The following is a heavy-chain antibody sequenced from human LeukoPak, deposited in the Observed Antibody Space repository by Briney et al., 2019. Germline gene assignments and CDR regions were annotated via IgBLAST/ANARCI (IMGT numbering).Heavy chain of an antibody. CDR3: ARAPFYGSGSYYYDH. V-gene: IGHV3-21*01. CDR2: ISSSSSYI. D-gene: IGHD3-10*01. Sequence: GGSLRLSCAASGFTFSSYAMSWVRQAPGKGLEWVSSISSSSSYIYYADSVKGRFTISRDNAKNSLYLQMNSLRAEDTAVYYCARAPFYGSGSYYYDHWGQGTLVTVSS. J-gene: IGHJ4*02. CDR1: GFTFSSYA.